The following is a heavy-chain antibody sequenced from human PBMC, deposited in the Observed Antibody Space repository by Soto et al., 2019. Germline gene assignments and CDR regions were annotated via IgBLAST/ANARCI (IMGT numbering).Heavy chain of an antibody. Sequence: QVQLVESGGGVVQPGRSLRLSCAASGFSFRYHGMHWVRQAPGKGLEWLAVIWYDGTNRNYAGSVKGRFTISRDNSNNPLYLHMNSLRAEDTAVYYCARENYESRGYWGGYHVDSWGQGTLVSVSP. D-gene: IGHD3-22*01. V-gene: IGHV3-33*01. CDR1: GFSFRYHG. CDR3: ARENYESRGYWGGYHVDS. J-gene: IGHJ4*02. CDR2: IWYDGTNR.